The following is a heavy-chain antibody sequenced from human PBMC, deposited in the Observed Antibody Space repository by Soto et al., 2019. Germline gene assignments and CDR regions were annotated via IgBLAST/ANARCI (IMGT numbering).Heavy chain of an antibody. V-gene: IGHV1-69*13. CDR2: IIPIFGTA. J-gene: IGHJ3*02. Sequence: SVKVSCKASGGTFSSYAISWVRQAPGQGLEWMGGIIPIFGTANYAQKFQGRVTITADESTSTAYMELSSLRSEDTAVYYCAREGTQRGYYDSSGSAAFDTWGQGTMVTVSS. D-gene: IGHD3-22*01. CDR1: GGTFSSYA. CDR3: AREGTQRGYYDSSGSAAFDT.